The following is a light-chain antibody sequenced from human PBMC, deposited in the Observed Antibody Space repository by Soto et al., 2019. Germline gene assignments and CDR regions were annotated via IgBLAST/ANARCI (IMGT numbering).Light chain of an antibody. CDR3: QKRSNLRLT. Sequence: EIVLTQSQATLSLSPGERATLSCRASQSVSSYLAWYQQKPGQAPRLLIYHASNRATGIPARFSGSGSGTDFTLPISSLEPEDFAVYYWQKRSNLRLTFGPGPKLDIK. J-gene: IGKJ3*01. CDR1: QSVSSY. V-gene: IGKV3-11*01. CDR2: HAS.